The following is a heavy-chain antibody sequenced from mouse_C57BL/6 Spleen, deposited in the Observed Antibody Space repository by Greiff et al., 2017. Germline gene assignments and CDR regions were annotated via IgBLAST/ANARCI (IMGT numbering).Heavy chain of an antibody. D-gene: IGHD1-1*01. Sequence: QVQLQQPGAELVMPGASVKLSCKASGYTFTSYWMHWVKQRPGQGLEWIGEIDPSDSYTNYNQKFKGKSTLTVDKSSSTAYMQLSSLTSEDSAVYYCARGLRNFEYWGQNTTLSVSS. J-gene: IGHJ2*01. V-gene: IGHV1-69*01. CDR1: GYTFTSYW. CDR3: ARGLRNFEY. CDR2: IDPSDSYT.